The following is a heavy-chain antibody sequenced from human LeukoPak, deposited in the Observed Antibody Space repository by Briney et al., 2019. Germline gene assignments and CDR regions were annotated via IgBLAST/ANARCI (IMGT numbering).Heavy chain of an antibody. Sequence: ASVKVSCKASGYTFTGYDINWVRQATGQGFEWMGWMNPNSGNTGYAQKFQGRVTITRNTSISTAYLELSSLRSEDTAVYYCARGRLSGLKDWFDPWGQGTLVTVSS. J-gene: IGHJ5*02. CDR3: ARGRLSGLKDWFDP. D-gene: IGHD1-26*01. V-gene: IGHV1-8*03. CDR2: MNPNSGNT. CDR1: GYTFTGYD.